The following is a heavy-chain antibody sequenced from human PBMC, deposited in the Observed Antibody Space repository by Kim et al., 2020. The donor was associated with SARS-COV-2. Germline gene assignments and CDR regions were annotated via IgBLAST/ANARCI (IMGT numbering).Heavy chain of an antibody. J-gene: IGHJ3*02. CDR3: AREEEQQMGEAFDI. Sequence: GGSLRLSCAASGFTLSSHSMNWVRQAPGKGLEWVSSISSTSSYIYYVESVKGRFTISRDNAKNSLYLQMNSLRAEDTAMYYCAREEEQQMGEAFDIWGQGTMVTVSS. V-gene: IGHV3-21*01. D-gene: IGHD6-13*01. CDR1: GFTLSSHS. CDR2: ISSTSSYI.